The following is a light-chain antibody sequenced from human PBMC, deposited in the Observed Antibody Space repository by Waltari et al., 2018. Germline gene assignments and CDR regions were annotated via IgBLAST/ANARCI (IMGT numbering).Light chain of an antibody. CDR1: SRDVVAYNY. V-gene: IGLV2-14*03. J-gene: IGLJ2*01. CDR3: SSHATTSVI. CDR2: DVS. Sequence: QSALTQPASVSGSPGQSITLSCTGTSRDVVAYNYVSWYQQHPGKVPELIIYDVSYRPSGVSNRFSGSKSGNTASLTISGLQAEDEADYYCSSHATTSVIFGGGTKLTVL.